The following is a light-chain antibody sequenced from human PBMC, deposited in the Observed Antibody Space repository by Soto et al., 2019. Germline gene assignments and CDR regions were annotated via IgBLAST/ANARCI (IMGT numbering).Light chain of an antibody. V-gene: IGKV3-15*01. CDR2: GAS. Sequence: EIVLTQSPATLSVFPGEKATLSCGASQSVSNNLAWYHQKPGQAPRPLIYGASTRATGVPARFSGSGSGTECTLTISSLQSEDSAIYYCQQYSSWSFTFGPGTKVAIE. J-gene: IGKJ3*01. CDR1: QSVSNN. CDR3: QQYSSWSFT.